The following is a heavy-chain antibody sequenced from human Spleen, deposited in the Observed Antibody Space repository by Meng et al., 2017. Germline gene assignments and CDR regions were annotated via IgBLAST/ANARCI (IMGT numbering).Heavy chain of an antibody. D-gene: IGHD4-23*01. CDR3: ARDLRGGNSGTFDY. CDR1: GYTFTMYG. J-gene: IGHJ4*02. CDR2: IIPIFGTA. Sequence: SVKVSCKASGYTFTMYGISWVRQAPGQGLEWMGGIIPIFGTANYAQKFQGRVTITADESTSTAYMELSSLRSEDTAVYYCARDLRGGNSGTFDYWGQGTLVTVSS. V-gene: IGHV1-69*13.